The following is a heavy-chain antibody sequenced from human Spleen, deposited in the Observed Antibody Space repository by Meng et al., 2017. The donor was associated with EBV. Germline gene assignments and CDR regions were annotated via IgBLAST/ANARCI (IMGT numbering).Heavy chain of an antibody. D-gene: IGHD1-26*01. Sequence: QVQLVQPGSEVKDPWASGKVSCKASGYTFTNYHMNWVRQAPGQGLEWMGKINPSGGSTSYAQNLQGRVNMTRDTSTSTVYMELSSLRSEDTAVYYCARELGSGNQLALFDYWGQGALVTVSS. CDR3: ARELGSGNQLALFDY. J-gene: IGHJ4*02. CDR2: INPSGGST. V-gene: IGHV1-46*01. CDR1: GYTFTNYH.